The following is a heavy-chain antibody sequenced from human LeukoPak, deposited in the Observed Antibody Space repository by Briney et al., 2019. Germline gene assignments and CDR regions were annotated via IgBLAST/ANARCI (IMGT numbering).Heavy chain of an antibody. CDR1: GFTFISYT. Sequence: GGSLRLSCAASGFTFISYTMNWVRQAPGKGLEWVANIKQDGSEKSYVESVRGRFTISRDNAKNSLYLQLNSLRAEDTALYYCARDNPPDYWGQGTLVTVSS. CDR2: IKQDGSEK. J-gene: IGHJ4*02. CDR3: ARDNPPDY. V-gene: IGHV3-7*03.